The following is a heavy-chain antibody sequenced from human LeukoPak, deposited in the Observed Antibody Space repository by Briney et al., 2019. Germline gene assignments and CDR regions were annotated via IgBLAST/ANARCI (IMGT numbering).Heavy chain of an antibody. D-gene: IGHD2-2*01. CDR2: ISGSGGST. Sequence: GGSLRLSCAASGFTFSSYAMSWVRQAPGKGLEWVSAISGSGGSTYYADSVKGRFTISRDNSKSTLYLQMNSLRAEDTAVYYCAKDPHIVVVPAAMLDYYYYYGMDVWGQGTTVTVSS. V-gene: IGHV3-23*01. CDR1: GFTFSSYA. J-gene: IGHJ6*02. CDR3: AKDPHIVVVPAAMLDYYYYYGMDV.